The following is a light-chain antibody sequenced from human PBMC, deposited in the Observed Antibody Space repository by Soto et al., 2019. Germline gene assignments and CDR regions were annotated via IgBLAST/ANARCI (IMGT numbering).Light chain of an antibody. CDR1: QSVSSSY. CDR2: GAS. V-gene: IGKV3-20*01. Sequence: EIVLTQSPGTLSLSPGERATLSCRASQSVSSSYLARYQQRPGQAPRLLIYGASSRSTVITDRFSGSGSGTDFTLTISRLEPEDFAVYFCQQYGSSPRKFGQGTKVEVK. J-gene: IGKJ1*01. CDR3: QQYGSSPRK.